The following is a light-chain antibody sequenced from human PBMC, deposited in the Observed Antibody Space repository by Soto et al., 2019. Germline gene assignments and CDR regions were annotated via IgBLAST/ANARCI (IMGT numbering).Light chain of an antibody. V-gene: IGLV2-14*01. Sequence: QFALTQPASVSGSPGQSITISCTGTSSDVGGYNYVSWFQHHPGKVPKLMIYEVSHRPSGVSDRFSGSKSGTTASLTISGLQAEDEADYYCCSFTNSYTWVFGGGTKLTVL. J-gene: IGLJ3*02. CDR3: CSFTNSYTWV. CDR1: SSDVGGYNY. CDR2: EVS.